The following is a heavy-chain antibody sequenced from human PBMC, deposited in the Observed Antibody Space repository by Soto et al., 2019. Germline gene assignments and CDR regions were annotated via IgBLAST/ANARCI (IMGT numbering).Heavy chain of an antibody. CDR1: GYSFISYW. CDR3: ARLVLGTAGNPFDS. J-gene: IGHJ4*02. CDR2: IDPSDSYI. V-gene: IGHV5-10-1*01. Sequence: PGESLKISCKGSGYSFISYWIGWVRQMPGKGLEWMGRIDPSDSYINYSPSFQGHVTISADKSITTAYLQWSSLKASDTAMYYCARLVLGTAGNPFDSWGQGTLVTVSS. D-gene: IGHD6-13*01.